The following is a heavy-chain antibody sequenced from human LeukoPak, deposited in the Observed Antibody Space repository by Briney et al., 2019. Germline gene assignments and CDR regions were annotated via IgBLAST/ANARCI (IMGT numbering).Heavy chain of an antibody. J-gene: IGHJ4*02. V-gene: IGHV3-21*01. D-gene: IGHD4-17*01. Sequence: PGGSLRLSCAASGFTFSSYSMNWVRQAPGKGLEWVSSISSSSSYIYYADSVKGRFTISRDNAKNSLYLQMNSLRAEDTAVYYCARAPFTVTHAGFDYWGQGTLVTVSS. CDR3: ARAPFTVTHAGFDY. CDR1: GFTFSSYS. CDR2: ISSSSSYI.